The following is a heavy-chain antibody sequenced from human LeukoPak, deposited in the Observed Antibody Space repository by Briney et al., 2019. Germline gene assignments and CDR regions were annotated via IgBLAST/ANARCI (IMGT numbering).Heavy chain of an antibody. J-gene: IGHJ4*02. V-gene: IGHV3-7*01. D-gene: IGHD2-15*01. CDR2: IKYDGSAK. CDR3: ARDPTSPLAATHPDY. CDR1: GISFSGNW. Sequence: PGGSLRLSCAASGISFSGNWMGWVRQAPGEGLEWVASIKYDGSAKYNADSVKGRFTISRDNAKNSLYLQMNSLRAEDTAVYYCARDPTSPLAATHPDYWGQGTLVTVSS.